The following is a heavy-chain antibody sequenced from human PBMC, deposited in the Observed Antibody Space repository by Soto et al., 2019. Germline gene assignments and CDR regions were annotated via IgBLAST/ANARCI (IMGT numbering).Heavy chain of an antibody. CDR3: AREGIRPYYYYGMDV. D-gene: IGHD3-10*01. V-gene: IGHV1-18*01. CDR1: GYTFTHYG. CDR2: ISGYNGDT. J-gene: IGHJ6*02. Sequence: QVQLVQSGTEVKKPGASVKVSCKASGYTFTHYGISWVRQAPGQGLEWMGWISGYNGDTDYAQKVQGRVTMTTHTSTSTVYMELRSLSSDDTAVYYCAREGIRPYYYYGMDVWGQGTTVTVSS.